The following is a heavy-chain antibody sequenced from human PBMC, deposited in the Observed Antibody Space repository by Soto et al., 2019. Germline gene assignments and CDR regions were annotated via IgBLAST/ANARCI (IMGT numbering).Heavy chain of an antibody. D-gene: IGHD3-3*01. CDR1: GFMFSSHG. Sequence: QVQLVESGGGVVQPGRSLRLSCAASGFMFSSHGMHWVRQAPGKGLEWVAGLWYDGTNKFYAGSVKGRFTISRDNSKNTLSLQMNSLRAEDTAVYYCARDLQVWSGCSNWGQGTLVTVSS. J-gene: IGHJ4*02. CDR2: LWYDGTNK. V-gene: IGHV3-33*01. CDR3: ARDLQVWSGCSN.